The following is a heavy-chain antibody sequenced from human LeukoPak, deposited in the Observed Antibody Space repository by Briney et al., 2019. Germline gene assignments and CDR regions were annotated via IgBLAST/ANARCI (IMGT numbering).Heavy chain of an antibody. CDR1: GLTFSSSA. Sequence: GGSLRLSCAASGLTFSSSAMSWVRQAPGKGLEWVSSTSYNGGATFYGDSVKGRFTTSRGNSKNTLYLQMNSLRADDTAIYYCATIGSGSNSEYWGQGTLVTASS. V-gene: IGHV3-23*01. CDR3: ATIGSGSNSEY. CDR2: TSYNGGAT. J-gene: IGHJ4*02. D-gene: IGHD1-26*01.